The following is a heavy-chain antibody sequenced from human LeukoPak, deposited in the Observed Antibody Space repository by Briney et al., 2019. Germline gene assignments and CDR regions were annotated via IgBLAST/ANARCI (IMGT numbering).Heavy chain of an antibody. CDR3: ARGITMVRGVTTVNWFDP. V-gene: IGHV4-61*02. D-gene: IGHD3-10*01. Sequence: KPSQTLSLTCTVSGGSITSGSFYWAWIRQSAGKGLEWIGRIYSSGITNYNPSLKSRLTMSIDTSKSQFFLNLSSLTAADTAVYCCARGITMVRGVTTVNWFDPWGQGTLVTVSS. CDR2: IYSSGIT. J-gene: IGHJ5*02. CDR1: GGSITSGSFY.